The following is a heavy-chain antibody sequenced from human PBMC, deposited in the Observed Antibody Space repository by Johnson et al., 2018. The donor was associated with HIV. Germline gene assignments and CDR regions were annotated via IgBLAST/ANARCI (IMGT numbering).Heavy chain of an antibody. CDR2: ISYDGSNK. D-gene: IGHD1-26*01. CDR3: AKDGSWGSYSAAADAFDI. CDR1: GFTFSSYA. V-gene: IGHV3-30*04. J-gene: IGHJ3*02. Sequence: QVQLVESGGGVVQPGRSLRLSCAASGFTFSSYAMHWVRQAPGKGLEWVAVISYDGSNKYYADSVKGRFTIFRDNSENTLFLQMNRLRAEDTAVYYCAKDGSWGSYSAAADAFDIWGQGTMVTVSS.